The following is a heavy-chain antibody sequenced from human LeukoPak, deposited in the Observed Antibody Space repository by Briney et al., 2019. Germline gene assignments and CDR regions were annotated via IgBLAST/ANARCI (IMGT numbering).Heavy chain of an antibody. CDR2: IYYSGST. D-gene: IGHD3-3*01. Sequence: SETLSLTCTVSGGSISSGGYYWSWIRQHPGEGLEWIVYIYYSGSTYYNPSLKSRVTISVDTSKNQFSLKLSSVTAADTAVYYCARGVTYYDFWSGSNNWFDPWGQGTLVTVSS. V-gene: IGHV4-31*03. CDR1: GGSISSGGYY. CDR3: ARGVTYYDFWSGSNNWFDP. J-gene: IGHJ5*02.